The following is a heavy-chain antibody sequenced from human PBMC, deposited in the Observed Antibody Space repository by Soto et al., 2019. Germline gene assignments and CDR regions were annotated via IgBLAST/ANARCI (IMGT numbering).Heavy chain of an antibody. V-gene: IGHV3-48*02. CDR3: ARVAPGWLPPFDY. J-gene: IGHJ4*02. D-gene: IGHD6-19*01. CDR1: GFTFSSYS. Sequence: EVQLVESGGGLVQPGGSLRLSCAASGFTFSSYSMNCVRQAPGKGLEWVSYISSSSSTIYYADSVKGRFTISRDNAKNSLYLQMNSLRDEDTAVYYCARVAPGWLPPFDYWGQGTLVTVSS. CDR2: ISSSSSTI.